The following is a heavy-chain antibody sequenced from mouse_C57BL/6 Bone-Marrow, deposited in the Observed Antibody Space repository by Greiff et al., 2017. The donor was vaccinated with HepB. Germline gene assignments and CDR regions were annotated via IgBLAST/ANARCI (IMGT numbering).Heavy chain of an antibody. V-gene: IGHV1-80*01. CDR3: ARDPSDYGSFDY. J-gene: IGHJ2*01. CDR2: IYPGDGDT. Sequence: VQLQQSGAELVKPGASVKISCKASGYAFSSYWMNWVKQRPGKGLEWIGQIYPGDGDTNYNGKFKGKATLTADKSSSTAYMQLSSLTSEDSAVYFCARDPSDYGSFDYWGQGTTLTVSS. D-gene: IGHD1-1*01. CDR1: GYAFSSYW.